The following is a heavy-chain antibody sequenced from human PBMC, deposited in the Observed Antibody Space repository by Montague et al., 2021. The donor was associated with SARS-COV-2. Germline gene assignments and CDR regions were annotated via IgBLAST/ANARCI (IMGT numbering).Heavy chain of an antibody. CDR2: IYYSGST. Sequence: SETLSLTCTVSGGSISSSSYYWGWIRQPPGKGLERIGSIYYSGSTYYNPSLKSRVTISVDTSKNQFSLKLSSVTAADTAVYYCARGVPLGYDFWSGYPEIGDFDYWGQGTLVTVSS. CDR1: GGSISSSSYY. V-gene: IGHV4-39*01. CDR3: ARGVPLGYDFWSGYPEIGDFDY. J-gene: IGHJ4*02. D-gene: IGHD3-3*01.